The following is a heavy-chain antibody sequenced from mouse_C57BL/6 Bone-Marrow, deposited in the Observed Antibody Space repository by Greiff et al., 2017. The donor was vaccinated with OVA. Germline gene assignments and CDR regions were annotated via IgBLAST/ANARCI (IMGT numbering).Heavy chain of an antibody. CDR3: ARRRASIYDGYLFDY. CDR1: GYTFTSYW. V-gene: IGHV1-69*01. D-gene: IGHD2-3*01. CDR2: IDPSDSYT. J-gene: IGHJ2*01. Sequence: VQLQQPGAELVMPGASVKLYCKASGYTFTSYWMHWVKQRPGQGLEWIGEIDPSDSYTNYNQKFKGKSTLTVDKSSSTAYMQLSSLTSEDSAVYYCARRRASIYDGYLFDYWGQGTTLTVSS.